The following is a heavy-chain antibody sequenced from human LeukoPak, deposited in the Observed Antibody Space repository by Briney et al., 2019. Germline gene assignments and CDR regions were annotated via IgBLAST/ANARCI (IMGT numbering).Heavy chain of an antibody. CDR2: MNPNSGNT. D-gene: IGHD3-10*01. CDR3: ARDGDYYGSGNFDY. CDR1: GYTFTNYD. V-gene: IGHV1-8*03. Sequence: ASVKVSCKTSGYTFTNYDINWVRQATGQRLEWMGWMNPNSGNTGYAQKFQGRVTITRDTSISTAYMELSSLRSEDTAVYYCARDGDYYGSGNFDYWGQGTLVTVYS. J-gene: IGHJ4*02.